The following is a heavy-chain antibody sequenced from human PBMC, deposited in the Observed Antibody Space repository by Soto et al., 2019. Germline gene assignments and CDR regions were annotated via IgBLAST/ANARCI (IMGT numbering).Heavy chain of an antibody. CDR1: GGSISSINW. D-gene: IGHD5-18*01. CDR3: AAPRGYNYGYTY. Sequence: SECLSLTCAVSGGSISSINWWSWVRQSPGKGLEWIGEIYHTGSINYNPSLKSRISISVDKAKNQFSLNLTSVTAADTAVYFCAAPRGYNYGYTYWGQGIMVTVSS. V-gene: IGHV4-4*02. CDR2: IYHTGSI. J-gene: IGHJ4*02.